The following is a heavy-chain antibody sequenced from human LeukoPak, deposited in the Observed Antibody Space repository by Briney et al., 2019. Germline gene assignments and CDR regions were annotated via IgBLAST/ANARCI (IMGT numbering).Heavy chain of an antibody. V-gene: IGHV1-2*02. Sequence: ASVKVSCKASGYTFTGYYMHWVRQAPGQGLEWMGWINPNSGGTNYAQKFQGRVTMTRDTSISTAYMELDRLRFDDTAVYYCARDSGEVPDYWGQGALVTVSS. D-gene: IGHD3-10*01. CDR1: GYTFTGYY. CDR3: ARDSGEVPDY. J-gene: IGHJ4*02. CDR2: INPNSGGT.